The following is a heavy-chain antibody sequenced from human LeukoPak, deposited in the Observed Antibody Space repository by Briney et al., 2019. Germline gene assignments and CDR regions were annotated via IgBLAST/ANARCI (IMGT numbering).Heavy chain of an antibody. CDR1: GGSISSYY. CDR2: IYYSGST. CDR3: ARSPEKSIAAAPRGYFQH. D-gene: IGHD6-13*01. J-gene: IGHJ1*01. V-gene: IGHV4-59*01. Sequence: SETLSLTCTVSGGSISSYYWSWIRQPPGKGLEWIGYIYYSGSTNYNPSLKSRVTISVDTSKNQFSLKLSSVTAADTAVYYCARSPEKSIAAAPRGYFQHWGQGTLVTVSS.